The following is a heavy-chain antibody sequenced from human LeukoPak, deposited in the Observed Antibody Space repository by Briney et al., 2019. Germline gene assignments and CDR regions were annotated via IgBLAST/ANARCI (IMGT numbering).Heavy chain of an antibody. CDR3: AKVSHYDILTGYSSFDY. CDR2: ICNSGGST. V-gene: IGHV3-23*01. Sequence: PGGSLRLSCAASGFTFSSYAMSWVRQAPGKGLEWVSTICNSGGSTYYADSVKGRFTISRDNSKNTLHLQMNSLRAEDTAVYYYAKVSHYDILTGYSSFDYWGQGALVTISS. D-gene: IGHD3-9*01. CDR1: GFTFSSYA. J-gene: IGHJ4*02.